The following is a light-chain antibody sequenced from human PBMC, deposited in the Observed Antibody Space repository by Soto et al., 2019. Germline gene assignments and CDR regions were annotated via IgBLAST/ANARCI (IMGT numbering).Light chain of an antibody. CDR2: AAS. Sequence: DIQLTQSPSFLSASVGDRVTITCRASQGISSYLAWYQQKPGKAPKLLIYAASTVQSGVPSRFSGSGSGTEFTLTISILQPEDFATYYCQQLNSYPWTFGQGTKVEIK. V-gene: IGKV1-9*01. CDR3: QQLNSYPWT. J-gene: IGKJ1*01. CDR1: QGISSY.